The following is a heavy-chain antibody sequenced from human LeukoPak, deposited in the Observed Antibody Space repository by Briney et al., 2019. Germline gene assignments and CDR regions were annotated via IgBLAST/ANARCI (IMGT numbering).Heavy chain of an antibody. CDR1: GYTFTSYY. V-gene: IGHV1-46*01. Sequence: GASVKVSCKASGYTFTSYYMHWVRQAPGQGLEGMGIINPSGGSTSYAQKFQGRVTMTRDTSTSTVYMELSSLRSEDTAVYYCARAGYYYGSGSPLDYWGQGTLVTVSS. J-gene: IGHJ4*02. CDR2: INPSGGST. D-gene: IGHD3-10*01. CDR3: ARAGYYYGSGSPLDY.